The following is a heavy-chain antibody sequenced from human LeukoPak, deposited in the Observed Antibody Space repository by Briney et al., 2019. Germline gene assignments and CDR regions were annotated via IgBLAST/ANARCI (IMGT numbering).Heavy chain of an antibody. V-gene: IGHV1-18*01. CDR2: ISVYNGDT. J-gene: IGHJ4*02. D-gene: IGHD4-17*01. CDR1: GYTFTSYG. CDR3: ARSQGATVTTDFDY. Sequence: ASVKVSCKASGYTFTSYGISWVRQAPGRGLEWMGWISVYNGDTNYAQKFQGRVTMTTDTSTSTAYMDLRSLTSDDTAVYYCARSQGATVTTDFDYWGQGTLVTVSS.